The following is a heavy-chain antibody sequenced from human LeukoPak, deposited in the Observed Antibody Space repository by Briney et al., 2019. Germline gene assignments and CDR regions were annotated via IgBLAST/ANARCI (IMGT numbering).Heavy chain of an antibody. Sequence: SETLSLTCTVSGGSISSYYWSWIRQPPGKGLEWIGYIYYSGSTNYNPSLKSRVTLSVDTSKNQFSLKLSSVTAADTAVYYCASSLITMVRGVIPSLDYWGQGTLVTVSS. CDR1: GGSISSYY. CDR2: IYYSGST. CDR3: ASSLITMVRGVIPSLDY. D-gene: IGHD3-10*01. V-gene: IGHV4-59*08. J-gene: IGHJ4*02.